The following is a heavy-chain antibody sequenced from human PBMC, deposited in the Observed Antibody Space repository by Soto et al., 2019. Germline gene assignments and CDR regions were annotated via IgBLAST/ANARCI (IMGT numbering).Heavy chain of an antibody. V-gene: IGHV1-3*01. CDR1: GYTFTNYA. Sequence: ASVKVSCKASGYTFTNYAMHWVRQAPGQRLEWMGWINAGNGNTKYSQKFQGRVTITRDTSASTAYMELSSLRSEDTAVYYCARAQFRSGCSGGSCYPHGAFDIWGQGTMVTVSS. CDR2: INAGNGNT. J-gene: IGHJ3*02. D-gene: IGHD2-15*01. CDR3: ARAQFRSGCSGGSCYPHGAFDI.